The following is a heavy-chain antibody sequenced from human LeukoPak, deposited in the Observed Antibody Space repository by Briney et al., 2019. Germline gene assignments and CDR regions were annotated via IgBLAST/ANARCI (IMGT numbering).Heavy chain of an antibody. CDR1: GFTFSSYA. CDR3: ARMYYYGSGSYRPMDY. CDR2: ISYDGSNK. D-gene: IGHD3-10*01. Sequence: LTGGSLRLSCAASGFTFSSYAMHWVRQAPGKGLEWVAVISYDGSNKYYADSVKGRFTIPRDNSKNTLYLQMNSLRAEDTAVYYCARMYYYGSGSYRPMDYWGQGTLVTVSS. V-gene: IGHV3-30*01. J-gene: IGHJ4*02.